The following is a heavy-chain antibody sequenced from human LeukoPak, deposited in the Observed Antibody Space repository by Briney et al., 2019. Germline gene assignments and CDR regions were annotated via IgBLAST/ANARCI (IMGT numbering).Heavy chain of an antibody. Sequence: GGSLRLSCAASGFSVRSNYMSWARQAPGKGLEWVAVIYSGGRTNYADSVKGRFTISSDDSKDALYLQMNSLRAEDTAVYYCARDRPLYGSGNYVWGQGTTVTVSS. CDR3: ARDRPLYGSGNYV. CDR1: GFSVRSNY. J-gene: IGHJ6*02. CDR2: IYSGGRT. D-gene: IGHD3-10*01. V-gene: IGHV3-66*01.